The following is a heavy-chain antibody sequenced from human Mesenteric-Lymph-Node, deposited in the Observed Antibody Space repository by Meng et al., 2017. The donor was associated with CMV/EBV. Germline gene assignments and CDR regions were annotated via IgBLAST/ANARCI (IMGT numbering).Heavy chain of an antibody. CDR1: GYTFTSHG. CDR3: VRDTATVTTTFDN. J-gene: IGHJ4*02. V-gene: IGHV1-18*01. D-gene: IGHD4-11*01. CDR2: IRVSSGNT. Sequence: ASVKVSCKASGYTFTSHGISWLRQAPGQGLEWMGWIRVSSGNTNYAQKFQGRVTVTTDTSTSTAYMELRSLTSDDTAIYYCVRDTATVTTTFDNWGQGTLVTVSS.